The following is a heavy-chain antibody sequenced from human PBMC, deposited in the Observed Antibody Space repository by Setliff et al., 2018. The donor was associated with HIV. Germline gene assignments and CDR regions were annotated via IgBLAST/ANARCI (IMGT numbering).Heavy chain of an antibody. CDR1: GGSFSDYY. V-gene: IGHV4-34*01. CDR2: IKHSGNT. Sequence: PSETLSLTCAVYGGSFSDYYWSWIRQPPGKGLEWIAEIKHSGNTNYNPSLKSRVTILVDTSKNQVSLKLTSVTAADTAVYYCARYSPRGYTLTGPYWGQGTLVTVSS. D-gene: IGHD6-25*01. CDR3: ARYSPRGYTLTGPY. J-gene: IGHJ4*02.